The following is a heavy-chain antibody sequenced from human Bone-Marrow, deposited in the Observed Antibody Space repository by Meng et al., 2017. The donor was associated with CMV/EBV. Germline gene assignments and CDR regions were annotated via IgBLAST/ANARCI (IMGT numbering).Heavy chain of an antibody. CDR1: GFTFSSYE. V-gene: IGHV3-48*03. CDR2: ISSSGSTI. CDR3: GPSSSGRGGFDF. J-gene: IGHJ4*02. D-gene: IGHD2-2*01. Sequence: GESLKISCAASGFTFSSYEMNWVRQAPGKGLEWVSYISSSGSTIYYADSVKGRFTISRDNAKNSLYLQMSRLRVEDTAVYYCGPSSSGRGGFDFWGQGTLVTVSS.